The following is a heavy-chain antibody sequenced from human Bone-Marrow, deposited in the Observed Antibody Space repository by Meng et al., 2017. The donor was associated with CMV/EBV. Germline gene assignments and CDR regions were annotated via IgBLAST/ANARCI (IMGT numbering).Heavy chain of an antibody. CDR3: ARVRETRIYYDSSGYSPDYYYGMDV. V-gene: IGHV3-30*04. CDR2: ISYDGSNK. Sequence: GGSLRLSCAASGFTFSSYAIHWVRQAPGKGLEWVAVISYDGSNKYYADSVKGRFTISRDNSKNTLYLQMNSLRAEDTAVYYCARVRETRIYYDSSGYSPDYYYGMDVWGQGTTVTVSS. D-gene: IGHD3-22*01. J-gene: IGHJ6*02. CDR1: GFTFSSYA.